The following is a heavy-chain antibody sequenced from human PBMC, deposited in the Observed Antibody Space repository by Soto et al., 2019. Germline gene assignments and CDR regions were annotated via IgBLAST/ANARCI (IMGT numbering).Heavy chain of an antibody. J-gene: IGHJ4*02. CDR1: GFSFSNAW. D-gene: IGHD3-16*01. CDR2: LKSRADGGTT. CDR3: TAHFGECSPLDY. V-gene: IGHV3-15*01. Sequence: EVQLVESGGDFVKPGGSLRVSCAVSGFSFSNAWMSWVRQAPGKGLEWVGSLKSRADGGTTDYTAPVKGRFTISSDDSKNTVCLQMNSLKAEDTAVYYFTAHFGECSPLDYRGQGTLVTVSS.